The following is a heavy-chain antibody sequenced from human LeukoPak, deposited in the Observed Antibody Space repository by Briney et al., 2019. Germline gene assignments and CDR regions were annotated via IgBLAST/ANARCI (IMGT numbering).Heavy chain of an antibody. J-gene: IGHJ4*02. V-gene: IGHV3-23*01. CDR3: ATQNYDSPIVLDY. CDR2: ISGGGHNT. D-gene: IGHD3-22*01. Sequence: RAGGSLRLSCVDSGFTFSNYGVSWVRQAPGKGLQWVSSISGGGHNTHYADSVKGRFTISRDNSKNTVYLQMNSLRADDTAVYYCATQNYDSPIVLDYWGQGTLVTVSS. CDR1: GFTFSNYG.